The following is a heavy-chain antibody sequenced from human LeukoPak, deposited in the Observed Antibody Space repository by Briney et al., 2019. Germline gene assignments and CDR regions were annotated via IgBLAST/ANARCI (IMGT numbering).Heavy chain of an antibody. CDR2: ISAYNGNT. Sequence: ASVKVSCKASGYTFTSYGISWVRQAPGQGLEWMGWISAYNGNTNYAQKLQGRVTMTTDTSTSTAYMELRSLRSDDTAVYYCARDLVPAARGYSYGPPPPNWFDPWGQGTLVTVSS. CDR3: ARDLVPAARGYSYGPPPPNWFDP. V-gene: IGHV1-18*01. D-gene: IGHD5-18*01. CDR1: GYTFTSYG. J-gene: IGHJ5*01.